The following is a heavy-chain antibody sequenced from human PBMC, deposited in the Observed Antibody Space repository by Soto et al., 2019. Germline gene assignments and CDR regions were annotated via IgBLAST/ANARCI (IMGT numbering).Heavy chain of an antibody. V-gene: IGHV4-59*01. J-gene: IGHJ6*02. CDR2: IYYSGST. D-gene: IGHD3-3*01. CDR3: ARDKGTYYDFWSGYYPYYYYGMDV. Sequence: SETLSLTCTVSGGSISSYYWSWIRQPPGKGLERIGYIYYSGSTNYNPSLKSRVTISVDTSKNQFSLKLSSVTAADTAVYYCARDKGTYYDFWSGYYPYYYYGMDVWGQGTTVTAP. CDR1: GGSISSYY.